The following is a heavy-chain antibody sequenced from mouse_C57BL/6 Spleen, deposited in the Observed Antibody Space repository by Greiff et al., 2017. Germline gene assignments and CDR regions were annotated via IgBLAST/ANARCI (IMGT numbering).Heavy chain of an antibody. CDR3: ARGGSNFFFDY. CDR1: GFTFSSYS. D-gene: IGHD2-5*01. J-gene: IGHJ2*01. Sequence: EVKLMESGGGLVKPGGSLKLSCAASGFTFSSYSMSWVRQTPEKRLEWVATISDGGSYTYYPDNVKGRFTISRDNAKNNLYLQMSHLKSEDTAMYYCARGGSNFFFDYWGQGTTLTVSS. V-gene: IGHV5-4*03. CDR2: ISDGGSYT.